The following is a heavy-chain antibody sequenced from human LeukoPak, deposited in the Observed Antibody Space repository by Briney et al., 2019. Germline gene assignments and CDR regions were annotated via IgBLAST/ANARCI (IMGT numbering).Heavy chain of an antibody. CDR3: ARGAYYDSSAQGVWDY. J-gene: IGHJ4*02. Sequence: GGSLRLSCAASGFTFSSYSMNWVRQAPGKGLEGVSSISSSSSYIYYADSVKGRFTISRDNAKNSLYLQMNSLRAEDTAVYYCARGAYYDSSAQGVWDYWGQGTLVTVSS. D-gene: IGHD3-22*01. CDR2: ISSSSSYI. CDR1: GFTFSSYS. V-gene: IGHV3-21*01.